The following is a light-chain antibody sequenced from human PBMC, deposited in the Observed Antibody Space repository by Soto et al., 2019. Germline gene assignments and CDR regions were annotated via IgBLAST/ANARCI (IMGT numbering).Light chain of an antibody. CDR2: GAS. CDR3: QQYGSSPQT. V-gene: IGKV3-20*01. Sequence: IVLTQSPGTLSLSPGERATLSCRASPSFWNNYLAWYQQKPGQAPRLLIYGASSRATGIPDRFTGSGSGTDFTLTIDRLEPEDFAVYYCQQYGSSPQTFGQGTKVDIK. J-gene: IGKJ1*01. CDR1: PSFWNNY.